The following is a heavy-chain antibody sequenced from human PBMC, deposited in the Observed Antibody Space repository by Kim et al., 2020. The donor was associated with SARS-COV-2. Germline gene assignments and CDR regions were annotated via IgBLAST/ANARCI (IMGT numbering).Heavy chain of an antibody. V-gene: IGHV3-23*01. CDR3: AKEGLRGYVWGSYRQTLRFPRDAFDI. J-gene: IGHJ3*02. D-gene: IGHD3-16*02. Sequence: GGSLRLSCAASGFTFSSYAMSWVRQAPGKGLEWVSAISGSGGSTYYADSVKGRFTISRDNSKNTLYLQMNSLRAEDTAVYYCAKEGLRGYVWGSYRQTLRFPRDAFDIWGQGTMVTVSS. CDR2: ISGSGGST. CDR1: GFTFSSYA.